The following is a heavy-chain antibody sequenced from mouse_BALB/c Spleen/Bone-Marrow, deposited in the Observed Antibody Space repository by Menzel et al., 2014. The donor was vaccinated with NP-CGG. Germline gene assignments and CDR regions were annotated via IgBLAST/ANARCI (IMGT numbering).Heavy chain of an antibody. D-gene: IGHD1-1*01. CDR3: ARNYYDSSFYFDY. V-gene: IGHV2-6-7*01. CDR2: IWGDGRT. Sequence: VQLVESGPGLVAPSQSLSITCTVSGFSLTDYGVNWVRQPPGKGLEWLGTIWGDGRTDYNSALKSRLSISKDNSKSQVFLKMNSLQTDDTARYYCARNYYDSSFYFDYWGQGTTLTVSS. CDR1: GFSLTDYG. J-gene: IGHJ2*01.